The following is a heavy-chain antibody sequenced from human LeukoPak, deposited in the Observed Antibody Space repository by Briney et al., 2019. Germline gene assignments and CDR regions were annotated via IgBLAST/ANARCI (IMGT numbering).Heavy chain of an antibody. CDR1: GFTFSNAW. CDR3: KGSITMVRGVIRLRYYFDY. D-gene: IGHD3-10*01. Sequence: GGSLRLSCAASGFTFSNAWMSWVRQAPGKGLEWVGRIKSKTDGGSTDYAAPVKGRFTISRDDSKNTLYLKMNSLQTEDTAVYYCKGSITMVRGVIRLRYYFDYWGQGTLVTVSS. V-gene: IGHV3-15*01. J-gene: IGHJ4*02. CDR2: IKSKTDGGST.